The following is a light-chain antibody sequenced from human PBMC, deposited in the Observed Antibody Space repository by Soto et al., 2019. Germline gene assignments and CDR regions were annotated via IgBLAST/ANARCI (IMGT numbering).Light chain of an antibody. J-gene: IGLJ1*01. CDR3: QAWDIMTDNYV. Sequence: SYELTQPPSVSVAPEKTTTITCGGNNIGDKRVHWYRQKSGQAPVLLISYDSDRPSGIPERFSGSNSGNTATLTISRVEAGDEADYYCQAWDIMTDNYVFGGGTKLTVL. V-gene: IGLV3-21*04. CDR2: YDS. CDR1: NIGDKR.